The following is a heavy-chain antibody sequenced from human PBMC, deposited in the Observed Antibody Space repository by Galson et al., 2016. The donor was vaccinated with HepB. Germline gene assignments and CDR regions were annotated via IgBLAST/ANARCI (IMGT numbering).Heavy chain of an antibody. CDR1: GYPFTSYG. D-gene: IGHD6-13*01. CDR3: ARAPSGRWQQPNPPHDH. CDR2: ISAYNGST. J-gene: IGHJ4*02. Sequence: SVKVSCKASGYPFTSYGISWVRQAPGQGLEWMGWISAYNGSTNSAQKLQGRVTMSTDTSTSTAYMELRSLRSDDTAVYYCARAPSGRWQQPNPPHDHGGQGTLVTVSS. V-gene: IGHV1-18*01.